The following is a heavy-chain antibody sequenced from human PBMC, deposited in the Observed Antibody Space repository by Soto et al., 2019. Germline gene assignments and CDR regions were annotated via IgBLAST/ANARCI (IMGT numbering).Heavy chain of an antibody. V-gene: IGHV3-23*01. CDR1: GFTFKSYA. Sequence: VGSLRLSCAASGFTFKSYAVSWVRQAPGNGLECVSFITGSGGSTYYADSVKGRFTISRDNSKNTLYLQMNSLRAEDTAVYYCARDRPRYYDILTGYFYYYGMDVWGQGTTVTVSS. J-gene: IGHJ6*02. CDR3: ARDRPRYYDILTGYFYYYGMDV. CDR2: ITGSGGST. D-gene: IGHD3-9*01.